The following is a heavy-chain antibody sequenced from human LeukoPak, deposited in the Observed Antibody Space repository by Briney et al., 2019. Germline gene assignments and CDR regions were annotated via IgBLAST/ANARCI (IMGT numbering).Heavy chain of an antibody. V-gene: IGHV1-69*01. CDR1: GGTFSSYA. CDR3: ARGPKVTNNFDY. J-gene: IGHJ4*02. D-gene: IGHD2-21*02. Sequence: SVKVSCKASGGTFSSYAISWARQAPGQGLEWMGGIIPIFGTANYAQKFQGRVTITADESTSTAYMELSSLRSEDTAVYYCARGPKVTNNFDYWGQGTLVTVSS. CDR2: IIPIFGTA.